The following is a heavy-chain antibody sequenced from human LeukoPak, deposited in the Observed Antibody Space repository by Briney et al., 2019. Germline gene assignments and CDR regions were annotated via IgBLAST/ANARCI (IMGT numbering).Heavy chain of an antibody. CDR3: AREAFTTVTTATDAFDF. J-gene: IGHJ3*01. V-gene: IGHV1-18*01. CDR1: GYSFTTYG. Sequence: ASVKVSCKASGYSFTTYGISWVRQAPGQGLEWMGWISANNNNTDNVQKLQGRVTMTTDTSTSTAYMELRSLRSDDTAVYYCAREAFTTVTTATDAFDFWGQGTMVTVSS. D-gene: IGHD4-17*01. CDR2: ISANNNNT.